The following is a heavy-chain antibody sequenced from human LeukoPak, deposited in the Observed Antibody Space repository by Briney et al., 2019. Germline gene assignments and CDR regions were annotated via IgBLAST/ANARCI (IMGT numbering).Heavy chain of an antibody. Sequence: GGPLRLSCAASGFTFSSYSMNWVRQAPGKGLEWVSSISSSSSYIYYADSVKGRFTISRDNAKNSLYLQMNSLRAEDTAVYYCARGPNPAHFDYWGQGTLVTVSS. D-gene: IGHD4/OR15-4a*01. J-gene: IGHJ4*02. CDR3: ARGPNPAHFDY. V-gene: IGHV3-21*01. CDR2: ISSSSSYI. CDR1: GFTFSSYS.